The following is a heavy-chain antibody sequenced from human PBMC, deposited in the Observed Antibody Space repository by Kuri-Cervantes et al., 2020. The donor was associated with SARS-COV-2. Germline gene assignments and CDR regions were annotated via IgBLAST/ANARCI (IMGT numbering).Heavy chain of an antibody. CDR2: ISGSGGSK. CDR1: GFTFSSYA. CDR3: ANLQWLLIDDAFDI. V-gene: IGHV3-23*01. Sequence: LSLTCAASGFTFSSYAMSWVRQAPGKGLEWVSAISGSGGSKYYADSVEGRFTISRDNSKNTLYLQMNSLRAEDTAVYYCANLQWLLIDDAFDIWGQGTMVTVSS. D-gene: IGHD3-22*01. J-gene: IGHJ3*02.